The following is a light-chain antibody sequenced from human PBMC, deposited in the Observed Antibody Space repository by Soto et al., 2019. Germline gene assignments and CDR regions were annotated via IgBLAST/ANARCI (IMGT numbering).Light chain of an antibody. CDR3: QSVDGKYVV. V-gene: IGLV6-57*04. CDR1: SGSIASDY. Sequence: NFMLTQPHSVSDSPGQSVTISCTRSSGSIASDYVQWYQQRPGSAPINVIFEDSQRPSGVPDRFSGSIDSSSNSASLTISRLTTEDAADYYCQSVDGKYVVFGGGTKVTVL. J-gene: IGLJ2*01. CDR2: EDS.